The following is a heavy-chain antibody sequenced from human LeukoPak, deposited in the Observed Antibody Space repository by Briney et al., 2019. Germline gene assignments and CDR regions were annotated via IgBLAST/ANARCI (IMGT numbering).Heavy chain of an antibody. CDR2: ISWNSGSI. D-gene: IGHD6-19*01. CDR1: GFTFDDYA. Sequence: PGRSLRLSCAASGFTFDDYAMHWVRQAEGRGLEWVSGISWNSGSIGYADSVKGRFTISRDNAKNSLYLQMNSLRAEDTALYYCAKARVGGWLVLGFDYWGQGTLVTVSS. CDR3: AKARVGGWLVLGFDY. J-gene: IGHJ4*02. V-gene: IGHV3-9*01.